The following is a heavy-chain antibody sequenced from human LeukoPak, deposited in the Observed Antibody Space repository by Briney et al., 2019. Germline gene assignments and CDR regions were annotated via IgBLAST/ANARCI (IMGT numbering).Heavy chain of an antibody. V-gene: IGHV1-8*01. CDR2: MNPNSGNT. D-gene: IGHD2-15*01. CDR1: VYTFTRYD. J-gene: IGHJ4*02. CDR3: ARRHGRCSDGSCYYPDY. Sequence: GASVKVSCKASVYTFTRYDINWVRQATGHGLEWMGWMNPNSGNTGYAQKFQGRVTMTGSSSITTAYMNLSSLRSEDTAVYYCARRHGRCSDGSCYYPDYWGQGTLVTVSS.